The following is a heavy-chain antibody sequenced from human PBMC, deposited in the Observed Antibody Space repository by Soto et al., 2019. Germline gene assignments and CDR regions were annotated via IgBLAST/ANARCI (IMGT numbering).Heavy chain of an antibody. CDR1: GYTFTGYY. V-gene: IGHV1-2*02. Sequence: ASVKVSCKASGYTFTGYYMHWVRQAPGQGLEWMGWINPNSGGTNYAQKLQGRVTMTRDTSTSTAYMELRSLRSDDTAVYYCARDVEGGSQWELRDYWGQGTLVTVSS. CDR2: INPNSGGT. D-gene: IGHD1-26*01. CDR3: ARDVEGGSQWELRDY. J-gene: IGHJ4*02.